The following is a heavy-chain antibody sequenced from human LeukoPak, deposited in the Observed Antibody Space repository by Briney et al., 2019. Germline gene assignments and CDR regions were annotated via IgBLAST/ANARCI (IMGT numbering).Heavy chain of an antibody. CDR2: MNPNSGNT. D-gene: IGHD6-13*01. CDR1: GYTFTSYD. J-gene: IGHJ5*02. Sequence: ASVKVSCKASGYTFTSYDINWVRQATGQGLEWMGWMNPNSGNTGYAQKFQGRVTMTRNTSISTAYMELSSLRSEDTAVYYCARSYSSSGGRVRRGNWFDPWGQGTLLTVSS. V-gene: IGHV1-8*01. CDR3: ARSYSSSGGRVRRGNWFDP.